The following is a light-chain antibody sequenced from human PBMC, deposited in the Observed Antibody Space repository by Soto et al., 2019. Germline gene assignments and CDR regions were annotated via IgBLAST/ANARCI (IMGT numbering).Light chain of an antibody. J-gene: IGLJ3*02. Sequence: QPVLTQSPSASASLGASVKLTCTLSSGHSSYAIAWHQQQPEKGPRYLMRLNNDGSHSKGDGIPDRFSGSSSGTERYLTISSLQSEDEADYYGQTWGRGLLEFGGGTKLTVL. CDR2: LNNDGSH. V-gene: IGLV4-69*01. CDR1: SGHSSYA. CDR3: QTWGRGLLE.